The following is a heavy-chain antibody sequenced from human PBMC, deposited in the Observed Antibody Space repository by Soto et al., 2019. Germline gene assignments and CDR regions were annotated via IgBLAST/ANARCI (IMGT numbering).Heavy chain of an antibody. CDR2: IYFSGST. Sequence: QVQLQESGPGLVKPSQTLSLTCTVSGGSVSSGGYYWSWMRQHPGKGLEWIGYIYFSGSTYYNPSLKIRVTISVDTSENQFSLKVSSVTAADTAVYYCARGAAAGYWYFDLWGRGTLVTVSS. CDR3: ARGAAAGYWYFDL. D-gene: IGHD6-13*01. V-gene: IGHV4-31*03. CDR1: GGSVSSGGYY. J-gene: IGHJ2*01.